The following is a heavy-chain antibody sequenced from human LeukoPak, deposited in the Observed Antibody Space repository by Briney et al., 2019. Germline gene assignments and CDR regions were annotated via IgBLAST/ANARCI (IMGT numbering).Heavy chain of an antibody. J-gene: IGHJ4*02. V-gene: IGHV4-39*01. CDR1: GGSIGVTNYY. CDR3: SRRVLDWLAHDY. D-gene: IGHD3/OR15-3a*01. CDR2: IFYSGST. Sequence: PSETLSLTCTVSGGSIGVTNYYWGWFRQPPGKGLEWIGSIFYSGSTFYNPSFQSRIAISVDTSKNQFSLKLRSVTAGDTAVYYCSRRVLDWLAHDYWGRGSLVTVSS.